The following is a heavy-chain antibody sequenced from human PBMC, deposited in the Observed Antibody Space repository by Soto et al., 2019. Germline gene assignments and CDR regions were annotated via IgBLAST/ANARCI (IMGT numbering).Heavy chain of an antibody. V-gene: IGHV5-51*01. J-gene: IGHJ6*02. CDR1: GYSFTSYW. D-gene: IGHD3-16*01. CDR2: IYPGDSDT. Sequence: GEALKISCKGSGYSFTSYWIGWVRQMPGKGLEWMGIIYPGDSDTRYSPSFQGQVTISADKSISTAYLQWSSLKASDTAMYYCARHGGAWGIYYYYGMDVWGQGTTVTVS. CDR3: ARHGGAWGIYYYYGMDV.